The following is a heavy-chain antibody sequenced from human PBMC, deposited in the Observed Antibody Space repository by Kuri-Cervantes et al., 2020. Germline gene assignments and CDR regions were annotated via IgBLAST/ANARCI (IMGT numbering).Heavy chain of an antibody. Sequence: ASVKVSCKASGYTFTGYYAHWVRQAPGQGLEWMGWINPNSGDTNYVQKFQGRVTMTRDTSISTAYMELSRLRSDDTAVYYCARGRGDSSGYWRGWYYNYGMDVWGQGTTVTVSS. CDR3: ARGRGDSSGYWRGWYYNYGMDV. D-gene: IGHD3-22*01. CDR1: GYTFTGYY. V-gene: IGHV1-2*02. CDR2: INPNSGDT. J-gene: IGHJ6*02.